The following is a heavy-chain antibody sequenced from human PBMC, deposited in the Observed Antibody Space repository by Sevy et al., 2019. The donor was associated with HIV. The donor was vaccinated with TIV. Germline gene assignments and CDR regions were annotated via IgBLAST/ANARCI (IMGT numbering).Heavy chain of an antibody. J-gene: IGHJ6*02. Sequence: GGSLRLSCAASGFTFDDYAMHWVRQAPGKGLEWVSGISWNSGSIGYADSVKGRFTISRDNAKNSLYLQMNSLRAEDTALYYRAKDRYYYYYYGMDVWGQGTTVTVSS. CDR2: ISWNSGSI. CDR1: GFTFDDYA. CDR3: AKDRYYYYYYGMDV. V-gene: IGHV3-9*01. D-gene: IGHD1-26*01.